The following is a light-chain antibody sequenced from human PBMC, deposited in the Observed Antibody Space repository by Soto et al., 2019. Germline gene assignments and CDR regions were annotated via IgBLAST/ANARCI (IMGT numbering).Light chain of an antibody. CDR1: SSNIGSNS. CDR3: AAWDDSLTGVV. CDR2: SDN. Sequence: QSALTQPHSASGTPGQRVTISCSGSSSNIGSNSVNWYQQLPKTAPKLLIYSDNQRPSGVPDRFSGSKSGTSASLAINGLQSEDEADYYCAAWDDSLTGVVFGGGTKITVL. V-gene: IGLV1-44*01. J-gene: IGLJ2*01.